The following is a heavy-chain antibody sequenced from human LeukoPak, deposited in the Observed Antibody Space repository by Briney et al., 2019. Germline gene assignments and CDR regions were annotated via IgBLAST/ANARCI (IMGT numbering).Heavy chain of an antibody. CDR3: AVLVVPADGFDP. CDR2: ISAENGNT. J-gene: IGHJ5*02. CDR1: GYTFINYG. Sequence: ASVKVSCKASGYTFINYGISWVRQAPGQGLEWMGWISAENGNTGYVENLQGRVTVTTDTSSSTAYMELSSLRSEDTAVYYCAVLVVPADGFDPWGQGTLVTVSS. V-gene: IGHV1-18*01. D-gene: IGHD2-2*01.